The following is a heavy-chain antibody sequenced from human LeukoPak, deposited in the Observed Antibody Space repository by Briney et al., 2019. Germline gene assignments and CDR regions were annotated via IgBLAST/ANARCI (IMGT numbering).Heavy chain of an antibody. D-gene: IGHD5-24*01. V-gene: IGHV3-48*04. CDR2: ISSSSSTI. Sequence: GGSLRLSCAASGFTFSSYSMNWVRQAPGKGLEWVSYISSSSSTIYYADSVKGRFTISRDNAKNSLYLQMNSLRAEDTAVYYCAGDGYKNYIDYWGQGTLVTVSS. CDR3: AGDGYKNYIDY. J-gene: IGHJ4*02. CDR1: GFTFSSYS.